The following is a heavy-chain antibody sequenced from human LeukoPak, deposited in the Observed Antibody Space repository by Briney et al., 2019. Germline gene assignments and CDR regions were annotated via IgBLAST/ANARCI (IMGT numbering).Heavy chain of an antibody. V-gene: IGHV3-30-3*01. CDR1: GFTFSSYA. CDR2: ISYDGSNK. J-gene: IGHJ4*02. Sequence: GRSLRLSCAASGFTFSSYAMHWVRQAPGKGLEWVAVISYDGSNKYYADSVKGRFTISRDNSKNTLYLQMNSLRAEDTAVYYCARSGGSYYYDSSGSSTIDYWGQGTLVTVSS. D-gene: IGHD3-22*01. CDR3: ARSGGSYYYDSSGSSTIDY.